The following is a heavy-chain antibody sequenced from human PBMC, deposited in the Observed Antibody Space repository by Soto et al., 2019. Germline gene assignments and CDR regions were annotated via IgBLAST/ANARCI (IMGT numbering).Heavy chain of an antibody. Sequence: QVQLVQSGAEVKKPGSSVKVSCKASGGTFSNYPISWVRQAPGQGLEWMGGIIPIFGTVNYAQKFQGRVKISADESTRPAYMERSSLRSEDTAVYYCARGNHRWLQLWYFDLWGRGTLVTVSS. D-gene: IGHD5-12*01. CDR3: ARGNHRWLQLWYFDL. V-gene: IGHV1-69*12. CDR1: GGTFSNYP. J-gene: IGHJ2*01. CDR2: IIPIFGTV.